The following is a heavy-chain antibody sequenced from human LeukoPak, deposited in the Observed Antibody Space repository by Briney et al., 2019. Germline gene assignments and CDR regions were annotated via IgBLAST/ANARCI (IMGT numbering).Heavy chain of an antibody. CDR1: GGSISSSSYY. V-gene: IGHV4-39*07. D-gene: IGHD2-2*01. CDR3: ARAPFQLPYSGAFDI. Sequence: PSETLSLTCTVSGGSISSSSYYWGWIRQPPGKGLEWIGSIYYSGSTYYNPSLKSRVTISVDTSKNQFSLKLSSVTAADTAVYYCARAPFQLPYSGAFDIWGQGTMVTVSS. CDR2: IYYSGST. J-gene: IGHJ3*02.